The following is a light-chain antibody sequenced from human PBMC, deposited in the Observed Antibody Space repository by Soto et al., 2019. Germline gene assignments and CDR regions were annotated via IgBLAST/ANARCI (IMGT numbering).Light chain of an antibody. Sequence: QPVLTQSPSASASLGASVKLTCTLSSGYSTYAIAWHQQQSEKGPRFLMKINYDGTHSKGDGFFDRFSGSSSGAEPHLTISGLQSEDEADYYCQSLGTGIQVFGGGTKLTVL. CDR2: INYDGTH. CDR1: SGYSTYA. V-gene: IGLV4-69*01. J-gene: IGLJ3*02. CDR3: QSLGTGIQV.